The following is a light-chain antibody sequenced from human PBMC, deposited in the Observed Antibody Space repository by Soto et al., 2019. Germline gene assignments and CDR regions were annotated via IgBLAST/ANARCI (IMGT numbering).Light chain of an antibody. Sequence: ESPGTPSLSPGEGATPPCRASQTIDNTLAWYQRKPGQAPRFLIYGASIRATGIPARFSGSGSGTEFTLTISSLQSEDFAVYYCQHYNNWPPWTFGQGTKVDIK. CDR2: GAS. CDR3: QHYNNWPPWT. J-gene: IGKJ1*01. V-gene: IGKV3-15*01. CDR1: QTIDNT.